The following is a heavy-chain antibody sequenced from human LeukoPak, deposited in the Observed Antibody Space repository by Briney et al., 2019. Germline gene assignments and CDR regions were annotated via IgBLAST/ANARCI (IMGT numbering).Heavy chain of an antibody. Sequence: PSETMSLTCTVSGGSISSYYWSWIRQPPGKGLEWIGYIYYSGSTNYNPSLKSRVAISVDTSKNQFSLKLSSVTAADTAVYYCASFYPLDAFDIWGQGTMVTVSS. J-gene: IGHJ3*02. CDR1: GGSISSYY. CDR3: ASFYPLDAFDI. V-gene: IGHV4-59*01. D-gene: IGHD2/OR15-2a*01. CDR2: IYYSGST.